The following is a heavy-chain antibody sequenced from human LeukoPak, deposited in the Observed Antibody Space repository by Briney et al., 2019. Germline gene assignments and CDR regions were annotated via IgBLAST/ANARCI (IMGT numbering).Heavy chain of an antibody. CDR2: IYSGGGT. CDR1: GFSVSSNY. J-gene: IGHJ4*02. D-gene: IGHD4-23*01. Sequence: PGGSLRLSCAASGFSVSSNYMTWVRQAPGKGLEYVSVIYSGGGTYYADSVKGRFTISRDNSRNTLYLQMNSLRAEDTAVYYCASAFYGGNPDAGYWGQGTPVTVSS. V-gene: IGHV3-53*01. CDR3: ASAFYGGNPDAGY.